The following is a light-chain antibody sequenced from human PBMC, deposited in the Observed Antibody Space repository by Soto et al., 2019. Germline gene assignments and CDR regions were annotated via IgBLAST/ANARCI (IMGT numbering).Light chain of an antibody. Sequence: IQMTQSPSALSASVGDRVTISCRASQSISSWLAWYQQKTGKAPNLLIYDASSLQSGVPSRFSGIGSGTEFTLTISSLQPDDFATYYCQQYNSHWTFGQGTKVDIK. CDR1: QSISSW. V-gene: IGKV1-5*01. CDR2: DAS. J-gene: IGKJ1*01. CDR3: QQYNSHWT.